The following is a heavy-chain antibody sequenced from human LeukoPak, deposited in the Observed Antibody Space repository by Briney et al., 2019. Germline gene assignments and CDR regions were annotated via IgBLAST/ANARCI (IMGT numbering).Heavy chain of an antibody. V-gene: IGHV3-9*01. D-gene: IGHD1-26*01. Sequence: PGRSLRLSCVASGFPFGDFAMHWVRQVPGEGLQWVSGLSWNGDSTGYADSVKGRFTISRDNAKNSLYLQMNSLRTEDKDLYYCAKGIGTYQGPFDSWGQGTLVTVSS. J-gene: IGHJ4*02. CDR1: GFPFGDFA. CDR3: AKGIGTYQGPFDS. CDR2: LSWNGDST.